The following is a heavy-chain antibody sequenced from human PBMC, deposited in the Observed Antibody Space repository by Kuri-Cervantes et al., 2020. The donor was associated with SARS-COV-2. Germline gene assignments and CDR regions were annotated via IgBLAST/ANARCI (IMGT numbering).Heavy chain of an antibody. D-gene: IGHD3-3*01. Sequence: GESLKISCAASGFTFSSYWMSWVRQAPGKGLEWVANIKQDGSEKYYVDSVKGRFTTSRDNSKNTLYLQMNSLRAEDTAVYYCAKDFWSGYYYFDYWGQGTLVTVSS. V-gene: IGHV3-7*01. CDR2: IKQDGSEK. CDR3: AKDFWSGYYYFDY. CDR1: GFTFSSYW. J-gene: IGHJ4*02.